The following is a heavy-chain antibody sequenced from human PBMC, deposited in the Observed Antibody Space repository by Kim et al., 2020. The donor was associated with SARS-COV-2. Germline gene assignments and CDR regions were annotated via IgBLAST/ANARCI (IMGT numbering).Heavy chain of an antibody. CDR2: IYHSGST. J-gene: IGHJ4*02. CDR3: ATGYRYGYFDY. D-gene: IGHD5-18*01. CDR1: GYSISSGYY. V-gene: IGHV4-38-2*02. Sequence: SETLSLTCTVSGYSISSGYYWGWIRQPPGKGLEWIGIIYHSGSTYYNPSLKSRVTISVDTSKNQFSLKLRSVTAADTAVYYCATGYRYGYFDYWSQGTLVTVSS.